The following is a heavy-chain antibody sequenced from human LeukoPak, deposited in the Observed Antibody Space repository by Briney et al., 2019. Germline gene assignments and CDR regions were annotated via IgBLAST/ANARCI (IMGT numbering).Heavy chain of an antibody. CDR1: GDSISTSNSY. Sequence: SETLSLTCTVSGDSISTSNSYWGWIRQPPGKGLEWIGSIYYSGNTYYNASLKSRVTISVDTSKNQFSLKLTSVTAADTAVYYCASSGWESRTSDYWGQGTLVTVSS. J-gene: IGHJ4*02. CDR3: ASSGWESRTSDY. CDR2: IYYSGNT. V-gene: IGHV4-39*01. D-gene: IGHD1-26*01.